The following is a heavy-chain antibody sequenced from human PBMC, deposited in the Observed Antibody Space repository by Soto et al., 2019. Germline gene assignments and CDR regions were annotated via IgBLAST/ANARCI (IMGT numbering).Heavy chain of an antibody. D-gene: IGHD6-19*01. CDR1: GFTFSSYG. V-gene: IGHV3-30*18. CDR2: ISYDGSNK. J-gene: IGHJ6*02. Sequence: GGSLRLSCAASGFTFSSYGMHWVRQAPGKGLEWVAVISYDGSNKYYADSVKGRFTISRDNSKNTLYLQMNSLRAEDTAVYYCAKEAAYSSGWYLFYYYYGMDVWGQGTTVTVSS. CDR3: AKEAAYSSGWYLFYYYYGMDV.